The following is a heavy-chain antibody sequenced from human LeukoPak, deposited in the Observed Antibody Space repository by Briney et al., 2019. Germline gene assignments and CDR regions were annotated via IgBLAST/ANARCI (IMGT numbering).Heavy chain of an antibody. CDR1: GFTFSSYG. CDR2: ISYDGSNK. CDR3: ASSPRFGVGGMDV. J-gene: IGHJ6*02. Sequence: PGRSLRLSCAASGFTFSSYGMHWVRQAPGKGLEGVAVISYDGSNKYYADSVKGRFTISRDNSKNTLYLQMNSLRAEDTAVYYCASSPRFGVGGMDVWGQGTTVTVSS. V-gene: IGHV3-30*03. D-gene: IGHD3-16*01.